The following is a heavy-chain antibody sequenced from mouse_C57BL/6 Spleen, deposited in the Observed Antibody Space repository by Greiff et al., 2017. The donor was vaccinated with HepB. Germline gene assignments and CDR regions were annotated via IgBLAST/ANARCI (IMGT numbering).Heavy chain of an antibody. V-gene: IGHV5-16*01. CDR1: GFTFSDYY. CDR3: ARGSYYGNYRAMDY. J-gene: IGHJ4*01. D-gene: IGHD2-1*01. Sequence: EVKVVESEGGLVQPGSSMKLSCTASGFTFSDYYMAWVRQVPEKGLEWVANINYDGSSTYYLDSLKSRFIISRDNAKNILYLQMSSLKSEDTATYYCARGSYYGNYRAMDYWGQGTSVTVSS. CDR2: INYDGSST.